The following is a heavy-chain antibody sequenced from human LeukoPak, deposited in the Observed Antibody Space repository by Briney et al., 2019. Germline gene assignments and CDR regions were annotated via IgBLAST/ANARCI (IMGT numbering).Heavy chain of an antibody. CDR2: ISSNGGST. V-gene: IGHV3-64*01. J-gene: IGHJ3*02. D-gene: IGHD3-10*01. CDR1: GFTFSSYA. CDR3: ARGPGWFGELSPDAFDI. Sequence: PGGSLRLSCAASGFTFSSYAMHWVRQAPGKGLEYVSAISSNGGSTYYANSVKGRFTISRDNSKNTLYLQMGRLRAEDMAVYYCARGPGWFGELSPDAFDIWGQGTMVTVSS.